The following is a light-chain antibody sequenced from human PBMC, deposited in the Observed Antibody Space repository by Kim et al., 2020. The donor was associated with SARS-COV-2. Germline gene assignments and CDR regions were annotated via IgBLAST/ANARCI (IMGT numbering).Light chain of an antibody. J-gene: IGLJ1*01. CDR3: QSYDSSNRV. V-gene: IGLV6-57*01. CDR1: SGSIASNY. CDR2: EDN. Sequence: GKTVNISCNRSSGSIASNYVQWYQQRPGSSPTTVIYEDNQRPSGVPDRFSGSIDSSSNSASLTISGLKTEDEADYYCQSYDSSNRVFGTGTKVTVL.